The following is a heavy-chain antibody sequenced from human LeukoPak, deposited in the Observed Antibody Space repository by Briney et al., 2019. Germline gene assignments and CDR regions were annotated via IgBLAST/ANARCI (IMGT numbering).Heavy chain of an antibody. J-gene: IGHJ3*02. Sequence: SETLSLTCTVSGGSISSSSYYWGWIRQPPGKGLEWIGSIYYSGSTYYNPSLESRVTISVDTSKNQFSLKLSSVTAADTAVYYCARRLDAFDIWGQGTMVTVSS. CDR1: GGSISSSSYY. CDR2: IYYSGST. D-gene: IGHD3-22*01. V-gene: IGHV4-39*01. CDR3: ARRLDAFDI.